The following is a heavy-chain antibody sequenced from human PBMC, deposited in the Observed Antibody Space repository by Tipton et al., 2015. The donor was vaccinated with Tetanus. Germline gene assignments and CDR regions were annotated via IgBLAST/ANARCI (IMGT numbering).Heavy chain of an antibody. CDR2: ISPFNNNI. J-gene: IGHJ1*01. D-gene: IGHD6-19*01. V-gene: IGHV1-18*01. CDR1: GYTFTHYG. Sequence: QLVQSGAEVKKPGASVKVSCKASGYTFTHYGVNWVRQAPGQGLEWMGWISPFNNNINYAQKFQGRLTMTTDRSTSTVYMELRCLVSDGPAVVFCAGGRGLGPHGFFQRWGQGTLFTLSS. CDR3: AGGRGLGPHGFFQR.